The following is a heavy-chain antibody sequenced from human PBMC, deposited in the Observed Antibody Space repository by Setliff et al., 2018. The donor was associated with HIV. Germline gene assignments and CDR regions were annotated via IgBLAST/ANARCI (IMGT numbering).Heavy chain of an antibody. D-gene: IGHD3-3*01. CDR3: ARGRTYYDFWSGQDYYYYMDV. V-gene: IGHV4-34*01. J-gene: IGHJ6*03. CDR2: INHSGST. CDR1: GGSFSGYY. Sequence: SETLSLTCAVYGGSFSGYYWSWIRQPPGKGLEWIGEINHSGSTNYNPSLKSRVTISVDTSKNQFSLKLSSVTAADTAVYYCARGRTYYDFWSGQDYYYYMDVWG.